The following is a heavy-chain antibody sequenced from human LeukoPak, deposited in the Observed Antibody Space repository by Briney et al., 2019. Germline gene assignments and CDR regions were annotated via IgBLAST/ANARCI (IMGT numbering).Heavy chain of an antibody. D-gene: IGHD3-10*01. Sequence: GGSLRLSCTVSGFNVSSNSMSWVRQAPGKGLEWVSFIYSDNTHYSDSVKGRFTISRDNSKNALFLQMDSLRAEDTAVYYCAKGGFGRPFDYWGQGTLVTVSS. CDR2: IYSDNT. V-gene: IGHV3-53*01. CDR3: AKGGFGRPFDY. J-gene: IGHJ4*02. CDR1: GFNVSSNS.